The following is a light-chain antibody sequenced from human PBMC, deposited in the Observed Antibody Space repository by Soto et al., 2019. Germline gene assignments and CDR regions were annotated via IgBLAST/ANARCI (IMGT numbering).Light chain of an antibody. V-gene: IGKV1-13*02. CDR3: QQFQSYALT. CDR2: DAA. CDR1: QGISSA. J-gene: IGKJ4*01. Sequence: AIQLTQSPSSLSASVGDRVTITCRASQGISSALAWYQHKPERAPTLLIYDAASLQRGVPSRFSGSGSGTDFTLTISSLQPEDFATYYCQQFQSYALTFGGGTKLEIK.